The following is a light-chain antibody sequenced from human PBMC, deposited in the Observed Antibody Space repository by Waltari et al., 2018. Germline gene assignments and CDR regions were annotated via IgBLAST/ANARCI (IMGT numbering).Light chain of an antibody. Sequence: QLVLTQSPSASASLGASVKLTCTLSSGHSNYAIAWHQQQAEKGPRHLMKVNRAGSTNKGDVIPDRFSGSTSRAERYLTISSLQCEDEADYYCQTGGAGIRVFGTGTKVTVL. V-gene: IGLV4-69*01. CDR3: QTGGAGIRV. CDR2: VNRAGST. J-gene: IGLJ1*01. CDR1: SGHSNYA.